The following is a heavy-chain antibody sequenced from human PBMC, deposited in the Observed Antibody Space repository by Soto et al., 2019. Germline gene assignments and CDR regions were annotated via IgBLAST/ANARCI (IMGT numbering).Heavy chain of an antibody. CDR1: GYTFTSYG. J-gene: IGHJ5*02. CDR3: ARAVDIVVVPAAYLGNWFDP. D-gene: IGHD2-2*01. CDR2: ISAYNGNT. V-gene: IGHV1-18*01. Sequence: ASVKVSCKASGYTFTSYGISWVRQAPGQGLEWMGWISAYNGNTNYAQKLQGRVTMTTDTSTSTAYMELRSLRSDDTAVYYCARAVDIVVVPAAYLGNWFDPWGQGTLVTGSS.